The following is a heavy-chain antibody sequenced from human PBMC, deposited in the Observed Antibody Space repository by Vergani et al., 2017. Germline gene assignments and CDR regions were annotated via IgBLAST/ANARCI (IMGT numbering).Heavy chain of an antibody. CDR2: ISGSGATS. J-gene: IGHJ6*03. CDR1: GFTFTNFA. CDR3: AKGXVGADTRYYYMDV. Sequence: EVQLLESGGNLVQPGGSLRLSCAASGFTFTNFAMTWVRQAPGEGLEWVSGISGSGATSYYAESMKGRFAMSRDNSKNTVYVQMNNLKPEDTAVYYCAKGXVGADTRYYYMDVWGKGTTVTVSS. D-gene: IGHD1-26*01. V-gene: IGHV3-23*01.